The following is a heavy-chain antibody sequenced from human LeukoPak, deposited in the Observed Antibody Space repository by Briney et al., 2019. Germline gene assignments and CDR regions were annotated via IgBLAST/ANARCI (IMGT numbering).Heavy chain of an antibody. D-gene: IGHD3-22*01. CDR1: GGSLSSSAYY. V-gene: IGHV4-39*07. CDR2: IYYSGIT. Sequence: SETLSLTCTGSGGSLSSSAYYLGRAPQPPGRGLGWIGTIYYSGITYYNPSLKSRVTMSLDTPKNQFSLTLNSVTAADTAVYFCVRDTIVVGYFDHWGQGALVTVSS. CDR3: VRDTIVVGYFDH. J-gene: IGHJ4*02.